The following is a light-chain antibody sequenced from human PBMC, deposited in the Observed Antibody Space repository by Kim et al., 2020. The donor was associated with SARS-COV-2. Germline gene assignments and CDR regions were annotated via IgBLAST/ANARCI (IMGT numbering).Light chain of an antibody. Sequence: MSPGERAALSCRASQSVSSTLAWYQQKPGQAPRLLIYGASTRATGIPARFSGSGSGTEFTLTISSLQSEDFAVYYCHQYDKWPLTFVQGTRLEIK. CDR3: HQYDKWPLT. CDR1: QSVSST. CDR2: GAS. J-gene: IGKJ5*01. V-gene: IGKV3-15*01.